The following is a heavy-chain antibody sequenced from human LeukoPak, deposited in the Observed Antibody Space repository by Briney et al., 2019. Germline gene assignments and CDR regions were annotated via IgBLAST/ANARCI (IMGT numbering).Heavy chain of an antibody. CDR1: GFTFSDYY. CDR3: ARDRSYGSGSYRWDY. V-gene: IGHV3-11*05. CDR2: ISSGSSYT. J-gene: IGHJ4*02. D-gene: IGHD3-10*01. Sequence: GGSLRLSCAASGFTFSDYYMSWIRQAPGKGLAWVSYISSGSSYTNYADSVKGRFTISRDNAKNSLYLQMNSLRAGDTAVYYCARDRSYGSGSYRWDYSGQGTLVTVST.